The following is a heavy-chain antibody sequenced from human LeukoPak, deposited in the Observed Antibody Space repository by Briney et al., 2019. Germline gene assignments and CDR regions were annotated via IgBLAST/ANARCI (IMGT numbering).Heavy chain of an antibody. CDR1: GYTFTSYG. J-gene: IGHJ4*02. D-gene: IGHD1-1*01. V-gene: IGHV1-2*02. CDR2: INPDSGGT. Sequence: ASVKVSCKASGYTFTSYGIHWVRQAPGQGLEWMGWINPDSGGTNYAQKFQGRVTMTRDTSISTAYMDLSSLRSDDTAVYYCARETSNWSSHEVDYWGQGTLVTVSS. CDR3: ARETSNWSSHEVDY.